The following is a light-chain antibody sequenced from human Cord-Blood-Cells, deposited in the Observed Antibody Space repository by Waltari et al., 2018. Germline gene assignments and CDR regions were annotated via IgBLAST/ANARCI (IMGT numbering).Light chain of an antibody. CDR3: MQALQTPKT. V-gene: IGKV2-28*01. Sequence: PGEPASISCRSSQSLLHSNGYNYLDWYLQKPGQSPQLLIYLGSNRASGVPDRFSGSGSGTDFKLKISRVEAEDVGVYYCMQALQTPKTFGQGTKVEIK. J-gene: IGKJ1*01. CDR1: QSLLHSNGYNY. CDR2: LGS.